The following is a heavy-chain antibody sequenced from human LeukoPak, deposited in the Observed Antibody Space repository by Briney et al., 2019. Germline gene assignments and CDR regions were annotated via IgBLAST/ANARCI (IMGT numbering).Heavy chain of an antibody. D-gene: IGHD2-2*01. J-gene: IGHJ4*02. V-gene: IGHV4-39*07. CDR2: IYYSGST. CDR1: GGSISSSSYY. Sequence: PSETLSLTCTVSGGSISSSSYYWGWIRQPPGKGLEWIGSIYYSGSTYYNPSLKSRVTISVDTSKNQFSLKLSSVTAADTAVYYCARVGSSTSCYAYWGQGTLVTVSS. CDR3: ARVGSSTSCYAY.